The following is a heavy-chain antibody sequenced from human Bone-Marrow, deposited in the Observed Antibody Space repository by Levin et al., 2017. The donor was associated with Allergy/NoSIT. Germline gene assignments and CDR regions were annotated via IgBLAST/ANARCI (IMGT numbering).Heavy chain of an antibody. CDR3: AREPYYGSGAGAFDI. J-gene: IGHJ3*02. Sequence: RAGGSLRLSCAASGFTFSSYGMHWVRQAPGKGLEWVAVIWYDGSNKYYADSVKGRFTISRDNSKNTLYLQMNSLRAEDTAVYYCAREPYYGSGAGAFDIWGQGTMVTVSS. D-gene: IGHD3-10*01. CDR1: GFTFSSYG. CDR2: IWYDGSNK. V-gene: IGHV3-33*01.